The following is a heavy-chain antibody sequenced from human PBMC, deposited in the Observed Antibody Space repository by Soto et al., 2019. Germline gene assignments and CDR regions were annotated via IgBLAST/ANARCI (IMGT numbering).Heavy chain of an antibody. Sequence: SETLSLTCTVSGGSISSGGYYWSWIRQHPGKGLEWIGYIYYSGSTYYNPSLKSRVTISVDTSKNQFSLKLSSVTAADTAVYYCARGGDYAPGFDYWGQGTLVTVSS. D-gene: IGHD4-17*01. CDR1: GGSISSGGYY. J-gene: IGHJ4*02. V-gene: IGHV4-31*03. CDR3: ARGGDYAPGFDY. CDR2: IYYSGST.